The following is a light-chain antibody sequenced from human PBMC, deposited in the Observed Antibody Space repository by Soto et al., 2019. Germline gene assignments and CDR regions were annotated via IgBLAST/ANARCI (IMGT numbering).Light chain of an antibody. CDR2: NSS. J-gene: IGKJ1*01. V-gene: IGKV3-20*01. CDR1: QSVRSNY. Sequence: ETVLTQSPGTLSLSPGERATLSSRASQSVRSNYLAWYQQKPGQAPRLLIYNSSTRATGIPDRFSGSGSGTDFTLTISRLEPEDFALYYCQQYRDLPQTFGQGTKVEMK. CDR3: QQYRDLPQT.